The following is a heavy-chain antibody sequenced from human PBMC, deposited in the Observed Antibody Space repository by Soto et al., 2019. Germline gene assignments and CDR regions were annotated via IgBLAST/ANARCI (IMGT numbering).Heavy chain of an antibody. V-gene: IGHV4-59*01. CDR1: GDSISKYY. CDR2: IYYSGST. CDR3: AKANSGYGSFDH. D-gene: IGHD5-12*01. J-gene: IGHJ4*02. Sequence: SETLSLTCTVSGDSISKYYCSLIRQSPGKGLEWIGYIYYSGSTNYNPSLKSRVTISIDKSKNQFSLKLTSVTAADTAVYYCAKANSGYGSFDHWGQGMLVTVSS.